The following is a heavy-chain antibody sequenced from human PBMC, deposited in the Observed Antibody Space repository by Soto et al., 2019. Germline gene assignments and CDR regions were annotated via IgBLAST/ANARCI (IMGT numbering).Heavy chain of an antibody. J-gene: IGHJ6*03. D-gene: IGHD3-10*01. CDR3: ARGPNYYGSGSYYNGGGKNYYYYMDV. CDR1: GGSISSYY. V-gene: IGHV4-59*08. CDR2: IYYSGST. Sequence: SETLSLTCTVSGGSISSYYWSWIRQPPGKGLEWIGYIYYSGSTNYNPSLKSRVTISADTSKNQFSLKLSSVTAADTAVYYCARGPNYYGSGSYYNGGGKNYYYYMDVWGKGTTVTVSS.